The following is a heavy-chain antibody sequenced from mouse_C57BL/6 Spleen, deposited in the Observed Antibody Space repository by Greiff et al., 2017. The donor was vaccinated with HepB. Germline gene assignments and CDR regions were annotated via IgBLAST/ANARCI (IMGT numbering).Heavy chain of an antibody. D-gene: IGHD2-3*01. Sequence: QVQLKQSGAELARPGASVKLSCKASGYTFTSYGISWVKQRTGQGLEWIGEIYPRSGNTYYNEKFKGKATLTAEKSSSTAYMELRSRTSEDSAVYFCARGGDGYHYYAMDYWGQGTSVTVSS. CDR3: ARGGDGYHYYAMDY. CDR2: IYPRSGNT. J-gene: IGHJ4*01. V-gene: IGHV1-81*01. CDR1: GYTFTSYG.